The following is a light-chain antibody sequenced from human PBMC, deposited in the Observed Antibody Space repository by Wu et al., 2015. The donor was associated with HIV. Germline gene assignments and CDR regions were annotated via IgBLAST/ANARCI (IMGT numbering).Light chain of an antibody. CDR3: QQYNNWPPDT. Sequence: DIQMTQSPSSLSASVGDRVTITCRASQTISSYLNWYQQKPGKAPKLLIYAASSLQSGVPSRFSGRGSGTDFTLTISSLQSEDFAVYYCQQYNNWPPDTFGQGTKVEIK. CDR2: AAS. CDR1: QTISSY. V-gene: IGKV1-39*01. J-gene: IGKJ1*01.